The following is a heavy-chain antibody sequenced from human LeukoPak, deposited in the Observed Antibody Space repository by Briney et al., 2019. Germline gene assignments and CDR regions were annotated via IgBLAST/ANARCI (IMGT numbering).Heavy chain of an antibody. Sequence: GASVKVSCKASGYTFTCYYINWVRQAPGQGLEWMGWINPNSGGTNYAQKFQGRVTMTRYTSISTAYMELSRLRSDDTAVYYCATPESGYSSGWFDYWGQGTLVTVSS. V-gene: IGHV1-2*02. J-gene: IGHJ4*02. CDR2: INPNSGGT. D-gene: IGHD6-19*01. CDR3: ATPESGYSSGWFDY. CDR1: GYTFTCYY.